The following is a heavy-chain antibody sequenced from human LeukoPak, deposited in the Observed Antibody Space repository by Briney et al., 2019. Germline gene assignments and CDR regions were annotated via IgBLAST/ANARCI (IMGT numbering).Heavy chain of an antibody. V-gene: IGHV1-18*01. D-gene: IGHD6-19*01. CDR2: ISAYNGNT. CDR3: ARDGSGWYWYYFDY. J-gene: IGHJ4*02. CDR1: GYTFTSYG. Sequence: ASVKVSCKASGYTFTSYGISWVRQAPGQGLEWMGWISAYNGNTNYAQKLQGRVTMTTDTSTSTAHMELRSPRSDDTAVYYCARDGSGWYWYYFDYWGQGTLVTVSS.